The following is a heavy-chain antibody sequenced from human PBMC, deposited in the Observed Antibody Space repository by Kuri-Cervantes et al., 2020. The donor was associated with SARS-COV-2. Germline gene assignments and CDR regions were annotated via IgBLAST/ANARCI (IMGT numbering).Heavy chain of an antibody. CDR2: IKQDGSEE. D-gene: IGHD3-10*01. CDR1: GFIFSGYC. Sequence: GGSLRLSCAASGFIFSGYCMTWVRQAPGKGLEWVANIKQDGSEEHYVDSVKGRFTISRDNAKNSLYLQMNSLRAEDTAVYYCAREDSGTNDAFDIWGQGATVTVSS. CDR3: AREDSGTNDAFDI. V-gene: IGHV3-7*03. J-gene: IGHJ3*02.